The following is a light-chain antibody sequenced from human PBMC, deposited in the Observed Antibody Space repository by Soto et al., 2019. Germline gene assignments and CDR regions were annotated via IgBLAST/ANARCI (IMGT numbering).Light chain of an antibody. V-gene: IGLV1-40*01. CDR3: QSYDNSLSGSGV. Sequence: QSVLTQPPSVSGAPGQRVTISCTGSSSNIGAGFDVHWYHQIAGTAPKLLIYGNSNRPSGVPDRFSGSKSGTSASLAINGLQAEDEDHYYCQSYDNSLSGSGVFGGGTKLTVL. CDR2: GNS. J-gene: IGLJ3*02. CDR1: SSNIGAGFD.